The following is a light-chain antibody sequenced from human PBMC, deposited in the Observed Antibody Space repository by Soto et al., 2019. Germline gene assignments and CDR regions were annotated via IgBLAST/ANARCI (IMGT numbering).Light chain of an antibody. CDR3: QQYYRPSPT. Sequence: DIVMTQSPDSLAVSLGERATINCKSSQSVLYSSNNKNYLAWYQQKPGQPPKLLIYWASTRESGGPDRFSGSGAGTNFTLTTSSLQAEDGAVDYCQQYYRPSPTFGQGTKGEIK. V-gene: IGKV4-1*01. CDR2: WAS. CDR1: QSVLYSSNNKNY. J-gene: IGKJ1*01.